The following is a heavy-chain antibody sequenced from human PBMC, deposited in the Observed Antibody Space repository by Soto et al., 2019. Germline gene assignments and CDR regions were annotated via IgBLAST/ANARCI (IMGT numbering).Heavy chain of an antibody. D-gene: IGHD1-7*01. Sequence: GGSLRLSCAASGFTFSGYGMTWVRQAPGKGLEWVSFSSATGAGTYYADSVKGRFTISRDNSKNTLYLQMTSLRADDTAVYYCAKDRRAGGNSGFYSDFWGQGALVTVSS. CDR3: AKDRRAGGNSGFYSDF. V-gene: IGHV3-23*01. J-gene: IGHJ4*02. CDR1: GFTFSGYG. CDR2: SSATGAGT.